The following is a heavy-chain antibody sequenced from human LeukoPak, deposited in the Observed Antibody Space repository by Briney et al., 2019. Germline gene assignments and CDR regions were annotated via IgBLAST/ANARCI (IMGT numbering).Heavy chain of an antibody. D-gene: IGHD6-19*01. Sequence: SVKVSCKASGGTFSSYAISWVRQAPGQGLEWMGRIIPIFGTANYAQKFQGRVTITTDESTSTAYMELSSLRSEDTAVYYCARDSREQWLVSEIWGQGTMVTVSP. CDR3: ARDSREQWLVSEI. V-gene: IGHV1-69*05. J-gene: IGHJ3*02. CDR2: IIPIFGTA. CDR1: GGTFSSYA.